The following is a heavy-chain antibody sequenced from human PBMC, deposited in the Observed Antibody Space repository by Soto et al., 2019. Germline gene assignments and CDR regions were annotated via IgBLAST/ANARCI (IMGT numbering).Heavy chain of an antibody. CDR1: GGTFSSYS. CDR3: ARSPRITIFGVVSPPTYYYGMDV. V-gene: IGHV1-69*13. J-gene: IGHJ6*02. Sequence: SVKVSCKASGGTFSSYSISWVLQAPGEGLEWMGGIIPIFGTANYAQKFQGRVTITADESTSTAYMELSSLRSEDTAVYYCARSPRITIFGVVSPPTYYYGMDVWGQGTTVTVSS. D-gene: IGHD3-3*01. CDR2: IIPIFGTA.